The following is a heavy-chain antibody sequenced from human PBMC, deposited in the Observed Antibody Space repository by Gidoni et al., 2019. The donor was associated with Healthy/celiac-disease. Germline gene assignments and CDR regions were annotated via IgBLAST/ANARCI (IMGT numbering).Heavy chain of an antibody. J-gene: IGHJ6*02. CDR2: IQTEDGET. CDR3: ATLGVTIFGVAPYYYYGMDV. CDR1: GYSLTELS. D-gene: IGHD3-3*01. Sequence: QVQLVQSGAEVKKPGASVTVSCKVSGYSLTELSMHWVRQVPGKGLEWMGGIQTEDGETIYAQQFQGRVTMTEDTSTDTAYMEWSSLRSEDTAVYYCATLGVTIFGVAPYYYYGMDVWGQGTTVTVSS. V-gene: IGHV1-24*01.